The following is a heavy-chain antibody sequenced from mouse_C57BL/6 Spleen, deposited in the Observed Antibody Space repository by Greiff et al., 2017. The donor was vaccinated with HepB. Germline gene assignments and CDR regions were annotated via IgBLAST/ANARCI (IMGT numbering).Heavy chain of an antibody. V-gene: IGHV2-4*01. CDR3: AKGEIYYGNVYAMDY. CDR1: GFSLTSYG. Sequence: QVQLKESGPGLVQPSQSLSITCTVSGFSLTSYGVHWVRQPPGKGLEWLGVIWSGGSTDYNAAFISRLSISKDNSKSQVFFKMNSLQADDTSIYYCAKGEIYYGNVYAMDYWGQGTSVTVSS. J-gene: IGHJ4*01. D-gene: IGHD2-1*01. CDR2: IWSGGST.